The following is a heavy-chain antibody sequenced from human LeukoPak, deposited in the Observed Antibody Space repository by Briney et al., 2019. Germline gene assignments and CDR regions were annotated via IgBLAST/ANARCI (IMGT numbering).Heavy chain of an antibody. V-gene: IGHV5-51*01. Sequence: GESLKISCKGSGYRFTSYWIGWVRQMPGKGLEWMGIIYPGDSNTRYSPSFQGQVTISADKSISTAYLQWSSLKASDTAMYYCARPGGAAYYYYGMDVWGQGTTVTVSS. J-gene: IGHJ6*02. D-gene: IGHD3-16*01. CDR2: IYPGDSNT. CDR3: ARPGGAAYYYYGMDV. CDR1: GYRFTSYW.